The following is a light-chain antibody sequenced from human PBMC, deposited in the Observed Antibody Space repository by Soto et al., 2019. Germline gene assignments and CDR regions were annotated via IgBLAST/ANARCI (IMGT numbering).Light chain of an antibody. V-gene: IGLV1-44*01. J-gene: IGLJ2*01. CDR1: SSNIGSNT. Sequence: QSVLTQPPSASGTPGQRVTISCSGSSSNIGSNTVNWYQQLPGTDPKLLIYSNNQRPSGVPDRFSGSKSGTSASLAISGLQSEDEADYYCAAWDDSRNGVVFGGGTKVTVL. CDR3: AAWDDSRNGVV. CDR2: SNN.